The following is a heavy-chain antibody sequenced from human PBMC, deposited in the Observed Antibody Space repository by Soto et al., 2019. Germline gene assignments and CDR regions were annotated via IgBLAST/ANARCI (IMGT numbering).Heavy chain of an antibody. V-gene: IGHV3-33*01. D-gene: IGHD3-3*01. Sequence: GSLRLSCAASGFTFSSYGMHWVRQAPGKGLEWVAVIWYDGSNKYYADSVKGRFTISRDNSKNTLYLQMNSLRAEDTAVYYCARDPPNYDFWSGYYPTPSYYFDYWGQGTLVTVSS. J-gene: IGHJ4*02. CDR2: IWYDGSNK. CDR3: ARDPPNYDFWSGYYPTPSYYFDY. CDR1: GFTFSSYG.